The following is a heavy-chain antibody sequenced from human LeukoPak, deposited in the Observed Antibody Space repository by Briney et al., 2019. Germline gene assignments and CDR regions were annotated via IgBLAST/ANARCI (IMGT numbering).Heavy chain of an antibody. Sequence: SETLSLTCTVSGGSISSYYWSWIRQPAGKGLEWIGRIFTSGSTNYNPSLKSRVTMSVDTSKIQFSLKLSSVTAADTAVYYCARDMSVNVYSPYFDYWGQGTLVTVSS. CDR2: IFTSGST. D-gene: IGHD4-11*01. V-gene: IGHV4-4*07. J-gene: IGHJ4*02. CDR1: GGSISSYY. CDR3: ARDMSVNVYSPYFDY.